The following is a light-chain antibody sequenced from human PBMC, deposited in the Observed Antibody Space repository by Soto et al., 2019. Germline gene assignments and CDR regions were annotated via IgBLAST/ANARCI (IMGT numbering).Light chain of an antibody. J-gene: IGKJ1*01. Sequence: DIPMTQSPSTLSASVGDRVTITCRASQYISSWLAWYQQKLGKAPKLLIYKASSLESGVPSRFSGSGSGTEFTLTISSLQPDDFATYYCLQYNSQRTFGQGTKVEIK. CDR3: LQYNSQRT. CDR2: KAS. V-gene: IGKV1-5*03. CDR1: QYISSW.